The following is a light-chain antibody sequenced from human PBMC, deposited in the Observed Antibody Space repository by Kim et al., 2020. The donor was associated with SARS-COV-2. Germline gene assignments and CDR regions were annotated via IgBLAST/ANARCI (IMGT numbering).Light chain of an antibody. CDR2: YDS. CDR1: NIGSKS. CDR3: QVWDSSSDHWV. V-gene: IGLV3-21*04. Sequence: APGRTARITSGGNNIGSKSVHCYQQKPGQAPVLVIYYDSDRPSGIPERFSGSNSGNTATLTISRVEAGDEADYYCQVWDSSSDHWVFGGGTQLTVL. J-gene: IGLJ3*02.